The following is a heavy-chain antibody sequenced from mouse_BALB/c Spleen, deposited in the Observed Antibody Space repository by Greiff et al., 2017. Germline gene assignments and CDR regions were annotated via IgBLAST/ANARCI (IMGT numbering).Heavy chain of an antibody. D-gene: IGHD2-4*01. Sequence: QVQLQQSGPGLVAPSQSLSITCTVSGFSLTSYGVHWVRQPPGKGLEWLGVIWAGGSTNYNSALMSRLSISKDNSKSQVFLKMNSLQTDDTAMYYCARERDYDYDDAMDYWGQGTSVTVSS. CDR3: ARERDYDYDDAMDY. CDR1: GFSLTSYG. CDR2: IWAGGST. J-gene: IGHJ4*01. V-gene: IGHV2-9*02.